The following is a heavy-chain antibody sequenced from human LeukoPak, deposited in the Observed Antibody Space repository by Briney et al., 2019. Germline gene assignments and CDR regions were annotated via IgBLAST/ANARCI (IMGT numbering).Heavy chain of an antibody. D-gene: IGHD5-24*01. V-gene: IGHV1-2*06. J-gene: IGHJ4*02. Sequence: EASVKLSCKASGYTFTGYYMHWVRQAPGQGLEWMGRINPNSGGTNYAQKFQGRVTMTRDTSISTAYMELSRLRSDDTAVYYCARGPDGMATIGLWFGYWGQGTLVTVSS. CDR2: INPNSGGT. CDR3: ARGPDGMATIGLWFGY. CDR1: GYTFTGYY.